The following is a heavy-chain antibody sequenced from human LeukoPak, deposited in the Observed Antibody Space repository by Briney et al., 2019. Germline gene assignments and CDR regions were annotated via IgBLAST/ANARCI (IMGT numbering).Heavy chain of an antibody. D-gene: IGHD2-2*01. V-gene: IGHV4-39*01. J-gene: IGHJ6*03. CDR2: IYYSGST. Sequence: PSETLSLTCTVSGDSISSNSYYWAWIRQPPGKGLEWIGSIYYSGSTYYNPSLKSRVTISVDTSKNQFSLKVSSVTAADTAVYYCARVVGRYCSSTSCFYYYYYMDVWGKGTTVTVSS. CDR1: GDSISSNSYY. CDR3: ARVVGRYCSSTSCFYYYYYMDV.